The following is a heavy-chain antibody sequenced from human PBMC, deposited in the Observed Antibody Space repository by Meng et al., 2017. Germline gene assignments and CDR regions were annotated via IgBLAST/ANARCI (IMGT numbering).Heavy chain of an antibody. CDR1: GDSVSSNSAA. J-gene: IGHJ4*02. CDR3: ARGSYSFDS. D-gene: IGHD1-26*01. Sequence: QITLRASGPGLVKPSQTLSLICAISGDSVSSNSAAWNWIRQSPSRGLEWLGRAYYRSKWYHDYAESVKSRISIDPDTSKNQFSLQLRSVTPEDSAVYYCARGSYSFDSWGQRTLVTVSS. V-gene: IGHV6-1*01. CDR2: AYYRSKWYH.